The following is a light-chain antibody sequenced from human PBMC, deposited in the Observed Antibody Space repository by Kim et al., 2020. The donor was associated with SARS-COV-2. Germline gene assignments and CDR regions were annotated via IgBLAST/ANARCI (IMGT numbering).Light chain of an antibody. CDR3: QTWGTGSRGV. V-gene: IGLV4-69*01. Sequence: VKLTCNLGSGQGSYAIAWHQQQPEKGPRYLMKLNSDGSHSKGDGIPDRFSGSSSGGERYLTISSLQSEDEADYYCQTWGTGSRGVFGGGTQLTVL. CDR1: SGQGSYA. J-gene: IGLJ2*01. CDR2: LNSDGSH.